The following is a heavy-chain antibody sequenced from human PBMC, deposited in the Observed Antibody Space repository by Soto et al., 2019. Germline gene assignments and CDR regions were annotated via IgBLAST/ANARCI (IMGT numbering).Heavy chain of an antibody. CDR3: ARIYSGYNYGSG. J-gene: IGHJ4*02. CDR1: GGSISNYY. Sequence: SETLSLTCTVSGGSISNYYWSWIRQSPGKGLEWIAYVYYNGGTNYNPSLKSRVTISVDTPKNQFSLKLSSVTAADTAVYYCARIYSGYNYGSGWGPGTLVTVSS. D-gene: IGHD5-18*01. CDR2: VYYNGGT. V-gene: IGHV4-59*12.